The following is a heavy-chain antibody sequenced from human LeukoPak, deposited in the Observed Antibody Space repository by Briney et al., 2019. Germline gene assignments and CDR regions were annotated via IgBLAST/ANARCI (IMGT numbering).Heavy chain of an antibody. Sequence: PGGSLRLSCAASGFTFSSYWMSWVRQAPGQGLEWVANIKQDGSEKYYVDSVKGRFTISRDNAKNSLYLQMNSLRAEDTAVYYCARVVPNWGHEGNWYFDLWGRGTLVTVSS. CDR1: GFTFSSYW. J-gene: IGHJ2*01. CDR3: ARVVPNWGHEGNWYFDL. V-gene: IGHV3-7*01. D-gene: IGHD7-27*01. CDR2: IKQDGSEK.